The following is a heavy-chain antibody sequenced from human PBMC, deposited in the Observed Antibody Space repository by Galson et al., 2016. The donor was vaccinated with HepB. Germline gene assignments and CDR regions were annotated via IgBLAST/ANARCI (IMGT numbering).Heavy chain of an antibody. Sequence: ETLSLTCTVSGGSISSYYWSWIRQPPGKGLEWIGFIYYSGSTNYNPSLKSRVTILVDTSKNQFSLKLSSVTAADTAVYYCARVPPDTASGFFDLWGRGTLVTVSS. V-gene: IGHV4-59*01. CDR1: GGSISSYY. CDR2: IYYSGST. D-gene: IGHD5-18*01. J-gene: IGHJ2*01. CDR3: ARVPPDTASGFFDL.